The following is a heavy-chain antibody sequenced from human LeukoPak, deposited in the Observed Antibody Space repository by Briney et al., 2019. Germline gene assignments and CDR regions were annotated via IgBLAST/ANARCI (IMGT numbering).Heavy chain of an antibody. CDR3: ASGLNKAAGEEVRDY. CDR1: GFTFSTFA. Sequence: PGGSLRLSCAASGFTFSTFAMSWVRQAPGKGLEWVSVIYSGGSTYYADSVKGRFTISRDNSKNTLYLQMNSLRAEDTAVYYCASGLNKAAGEEVRDYWGQGTLVTVSS. D-gene: IGHD6-13*01. CDR2: IYSGGST. J-gene: IGHJ4*02. V-gene: IGHV3-53*01.